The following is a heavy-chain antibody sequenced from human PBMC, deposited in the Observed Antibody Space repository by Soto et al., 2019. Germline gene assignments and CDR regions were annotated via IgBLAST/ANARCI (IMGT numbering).Heavy chain of an antibody. J-gene: IGHJ4*02. CDR2: LSGSGGST. Sequence: VQLLESGGGLVQPGRSLRLSCAASGFTLTNYAMSWVRQAPGKGLEWVSSLSGSGGSTYYADSVKGRFTISSDISKNTLYLQMNSLRAEDTAVYYCAKEISSTWFPLDYWGQGTLVTVSS. V-gene: IGHV3-23*01. D-gene: IGHD6-13*01. CDR3: AKEISSTWFPLDY. CDR1: GFTLTNYA.